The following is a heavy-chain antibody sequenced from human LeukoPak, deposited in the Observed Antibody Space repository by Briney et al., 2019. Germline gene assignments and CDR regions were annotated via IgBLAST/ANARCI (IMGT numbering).Heavy chain of an antibody. Sequence: GGSLRLSCAASGFTFSNAWMTWVRQASGKGLEWVGRIKSKTDGGTTDYAAPVKGRFTVSRDDSKNTLYLQMNSLKTEDTAVYYCTTGFWYGGPRDYWGQGTLVTVSS. D-gene: IGHD3-3*01. CDR3: TTGFWYGGPRDY. J-gene: IGHJ4*02. V-gene: IGHV3-15*01. CDR2: IKSKTDGGTT. CDR1: GFTFSNAW.